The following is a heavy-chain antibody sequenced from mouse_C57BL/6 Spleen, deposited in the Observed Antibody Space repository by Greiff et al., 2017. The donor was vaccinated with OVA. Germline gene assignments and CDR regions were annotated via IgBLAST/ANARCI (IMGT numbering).Heavy chain of an antibody. V-gene: IGHV1-66*01. D-gene: IGHD4-1*01. CDR3: ALGRGFDY. Sequence: VQLVESGPELVKPGASVKISCKASGYSFTSYYIHWVKQRPGQGLEWIGWIYPGSGNTKYNEKFKGKATLTADTSSSTAYMQLSSLTSEDSAVYYCALGRGFDYWGQGTTLTVSS. J-gene: IGHJ2*01. CDR1: GYSFTSYY. CDR2: IYPGSGNT.